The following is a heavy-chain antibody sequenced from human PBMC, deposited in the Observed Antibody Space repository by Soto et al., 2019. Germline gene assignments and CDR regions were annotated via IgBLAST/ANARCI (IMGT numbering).Heavy chain of an antibody. CDR1: GYTLTELS. Sequence: ASVKVSCKVSGYTLTELSMPWVRQAPGKGLEWMGGFDPEDGETIYAQKFQGRVTMTEETSTDTAYMELRSLRSEDTAVYYCARDLGYYESSGYFEYWGQGTLVTVSS. CDR2: FDPEDGET. CDR3: ARDLGYYESSGYFEY. J-gene: IGHJ4*02. D-gene: IGHD3-22*01. V-gene: IGHV1-24*01.